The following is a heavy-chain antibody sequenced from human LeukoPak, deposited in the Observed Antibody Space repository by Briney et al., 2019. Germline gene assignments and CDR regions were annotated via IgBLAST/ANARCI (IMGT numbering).Heavy chain of an antibody. CDR2: INPNSGRT. CDR1: GGTFSIYA. D-gene: IGHD2-2*01. Sequence: ASVKVSCKDSGGTFSIYAISWVRPAPGQGGERMGWINPNSGRTNYAQKFQGRVTMTRDTSISTAYMELSRLRSDDTAVYYCARAQPGASAADDAFDIWGQGTMGTVSS. CDR3: ARAQPGASAADDAFDI. V-gene: IGHV1-2*02. J-gene: IGHJ3*02.